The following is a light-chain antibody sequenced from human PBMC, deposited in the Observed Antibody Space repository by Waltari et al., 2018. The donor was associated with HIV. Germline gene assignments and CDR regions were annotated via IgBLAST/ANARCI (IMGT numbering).Light chain of an antibody. CDR2: DVN. V-gene: IGLV2-8*01. J-gene: IGLJ2*01. CDR1: SSDVGGYNY. Sequence: QSALTQPPSASGSLGQSVTISCTGTSSDVGGYNYVSWYQQYPGEAPKLIIYDVNKRPSGVPDRFSGSKSGNAASLTVCGLQGEDEAQYYCSAYAGSNNLVLFGGGTKLTVL. CDR3: SAYAGSNNLVL.